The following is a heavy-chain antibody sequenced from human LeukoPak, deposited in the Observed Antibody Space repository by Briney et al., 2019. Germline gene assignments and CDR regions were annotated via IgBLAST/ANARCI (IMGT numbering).Heavy chain of an antibody. CDR3: ARQHDYGRFDY. CDR2: IYYSGST. D-gene: IGHD4-17*01. Sequence: PSETLSLTCTVSGGSISSSSYYWGWIRQPPGKGLEWIGSIYYSGSTYYNPSLKSRVTISVDTSKNQFSLKLSSVTAADTAVYYCARQHDYGRFDYWGQGTLVTVSS. J-gene: IGHJ4*02. V-gene: IGHV4-39*01. CDR1: GGSISSSSYY.